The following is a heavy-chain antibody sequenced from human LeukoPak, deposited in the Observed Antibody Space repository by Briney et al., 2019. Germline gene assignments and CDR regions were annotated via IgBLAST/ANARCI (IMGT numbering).Heavy chain of an antibody. CDR2: IYPGDSDT. V-gene: IGHV5-51*01. D-gene: IGHD6-13*01. J-gene: IGHJ4*02. Sequence: GESLKISCKGSGYSFTSYWIGWVRQMPGKGLGWMGIIYPGDSDTRYSPSFQGQVTISADKSISTAYLQWSSLKASDTAMYYCARQGYNSTWDRYLAYWGQGTQVTVSS. CDR1: GYSFTSYW. CDR3: ARQGYNSTWDRYLAY.